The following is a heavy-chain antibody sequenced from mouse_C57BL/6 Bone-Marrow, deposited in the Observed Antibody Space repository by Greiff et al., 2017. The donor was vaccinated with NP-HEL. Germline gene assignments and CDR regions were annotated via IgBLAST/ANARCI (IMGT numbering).Heavy chain of an antibody. CDR3: AREEGDYYGVRYSAMDY. Sequence: VQLQQPGTELVKPGASVKLSCEASGYTFTSYWMHWVKQRPGQGLEWIGNINPSNGGTNYNEKFKSKATLTVDKSSSTAYMQLSSLTSEDSAVYYCAREEGDYYGVRYSAMDYWGQGTSVTVSS. CDR2: INPSNGGT. V-gene: IGHV1-53*01. D-gene: IGHD1-1*01. J-gene: IGHJ4*01. CDR1: GYTFTSYW.